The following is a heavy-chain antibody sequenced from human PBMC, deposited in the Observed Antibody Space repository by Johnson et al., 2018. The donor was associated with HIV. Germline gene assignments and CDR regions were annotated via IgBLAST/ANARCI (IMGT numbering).Heavy chain of an antibody. CDR1: GFTFDDYA. CDR2: IRSDGSNK. J-gene: IGHJ3*02. CDR3: AELAAYDAFDI. D-gene: IGHD6-6*01. V-gene: IGHV3-30*02. Sequence: QVQLVESGGGLVQPGRSLRLSCAASGFTFDDYAMHWVRQAPGKGLEWVAFIRSDGSNKYYADSVKGRFTISRDNSKNTLSLQMNSLRVEDTAVDYCAELAAYDAFDIWGQGTMVTVSS.